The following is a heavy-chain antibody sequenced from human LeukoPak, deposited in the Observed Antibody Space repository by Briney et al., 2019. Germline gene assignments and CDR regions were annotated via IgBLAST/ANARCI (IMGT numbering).Heavy chain of an antibody. D-gene: IGHD2-2*01. J-gene: IGHJ6*02. Sequence: GGSLRLSCAASGFTFSSYGMHWVRQAPGKGLEWVAVIWYDGSNKYYADSVKGRFTISRDNSKNTLYLQVNSLRAEDTAVYYCAREKIVVVPAATDYYYYYGMDVWGQGTTVTVSS. CDR2: IWYDGSNK. V-gene: IGHV3-33*08. CDR1: GFTFSSYG. CDR3: AREKIVVVPAATDYYYYYGMDV.